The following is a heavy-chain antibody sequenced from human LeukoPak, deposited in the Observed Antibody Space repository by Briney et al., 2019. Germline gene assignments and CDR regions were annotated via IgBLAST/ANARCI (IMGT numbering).Heavy chain of an antibody. V-gene: IGHV1-2*02. D-gene: IGHD1-26*01. Sequence: ASVKVTCKASGYTFIGYYWHWMRQPPGQGLEWMGWINPSSGGTNYAQKFQGRVTMTRDTSISTVYMELSRLRSDDTAVYYCARDLGEVLRCLDPWGQGTLVTVSS. CDR3: ARDLGEVLRCLDP. CDR2: INPSSGGT. CDR1: GYTFIGYY. J-gene: IGHJ5*02.